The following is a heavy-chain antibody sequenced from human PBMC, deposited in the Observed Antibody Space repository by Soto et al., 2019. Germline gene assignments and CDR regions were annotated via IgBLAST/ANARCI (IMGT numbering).Heavy chain of an antibody. Sequence: SSVKVSCKASGGTFSSYAISWVRQAPGQGLEWMGGIIPIFGTANYAQKFQGRVTITADESTSTAYMELSSLRSEDTAVYYCARGAAAADYYYYGMDVWGQGNTVTVYS. CDR2: IIPIFGTA. D-gene: IGHD6-13*01. CDR3: ARGAAAADYYYYGMDV. CDR1: GGTFSSYA. V-gene: IGHV1-69*13. J-gene: IGHJ6*02.